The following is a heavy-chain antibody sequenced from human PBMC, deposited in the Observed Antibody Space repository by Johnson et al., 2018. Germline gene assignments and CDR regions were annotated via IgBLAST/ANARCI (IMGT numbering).Heavy chain of an antibody. J-gene: IGHJ4*02. D-gene: IGHD5-12*01. CDR2: ISGSGGTT. CDR3: AKKPSLDSGYASYFDY. V-gene: IGHV3-23*04. CDR1: GFTFSSYA. Sequence: VQLVESGGGLVQSGGSLRLSCAASGFTFSSYAMNWVRQAPGKGLEWVSTISGSGGTTSHAASVKGRFTISRDNSKNTLVLQMNSLTAEDTAVYYGAKKPSLDSGYASYFDYWGQGTLVAVSS.